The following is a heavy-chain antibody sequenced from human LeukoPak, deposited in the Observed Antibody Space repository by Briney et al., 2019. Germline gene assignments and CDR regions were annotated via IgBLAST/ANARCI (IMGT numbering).Heavy chain of an antibody. CDR2: INSDGSST. Sequence: GGSLRLSCAASGFTFSSYWMHWVRQAPGKGLVWVSRINSDGSSTSYAASVKGRFTISRDNAKNTLYLQMNSLRAEDTAVYYCARSYYYYYMDVWGKGTTVTVSS. J-gene: IGHJ6*03. V-gene: IGHV3-74*01. CDR3: ARSYYYYYMDV. CDR1: GFTFSSYW.